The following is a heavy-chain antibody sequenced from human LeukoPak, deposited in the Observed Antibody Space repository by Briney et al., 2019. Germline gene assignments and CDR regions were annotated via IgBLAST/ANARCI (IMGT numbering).Heavy chain of an antibody. J-gene: IGHJ3*02. D-gene: IGHD3-22*01. Sequence: GESLKISCKGSGYSFTSYWIGWVRLMPGKGLEWMGIIYPGDSDTRYSPSFQGQVTISADKSISTAYLQWSSLKASDTAMYYCARGPLYYYDSSGYYGAFDIWGQGTMVTVSS. V-gene: IGHV5-51*01. CDR2: IYPGDSDT. CDR1: GYSFTSYW. CDR3: ARGPLYYYDSSGYYGAFDI.